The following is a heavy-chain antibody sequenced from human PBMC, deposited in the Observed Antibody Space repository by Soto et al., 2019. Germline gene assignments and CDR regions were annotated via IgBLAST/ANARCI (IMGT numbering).Heavy chain of an antibody. CDR3: ARGDGDKTFDY. V-gene: IGHV4-34*01. CDR2: INRSGST. Sequence: SSETLSLTCSVYGGSFSGYYWSWIRQPPGKGLEWIGEINRSGSTNYNPSLKSRVTISVDTSKNQFSLKLSSVTAADTAVYYCARGDGDKTFDYWGQGTLVTVSS. D-gene: IGHD4-17*01. CDR1: GGSFSGYY. J-gene: IGHJ4*02.